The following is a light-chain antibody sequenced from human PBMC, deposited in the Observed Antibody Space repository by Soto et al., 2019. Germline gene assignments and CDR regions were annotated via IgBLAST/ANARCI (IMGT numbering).Light chain of an antibody. J-gene: IGKJ5*01. Sequence: ENVLTQSPGTLSLSPGERATLSCRASQTVSSYLTWYQQRPGQAPRLLIYGASKRATGIPDRFSGSGSGTEFTLTISRLEPDDFALYYCQQYGTSPITFGQWTRLEIK. V-gene: IGKV3-20*01. CDR2: GAS. CDR1: QTVSSY. CDR3: QQYGTSPIT.